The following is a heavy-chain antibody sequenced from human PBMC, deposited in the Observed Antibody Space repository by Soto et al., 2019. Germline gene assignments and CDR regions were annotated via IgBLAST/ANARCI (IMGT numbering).Heavy chain of an antibody. J-gene: IGHJ4*02. CDR2: IGPSGSGR. CDR1: GFTFSSHW. D-gene: IGHD1-1*01. Sequence: EVQLVESGGGLVQPGGSLRLSCAASGFTFSSHWMHWVRQAPGKGLVWVSHIGPSGSGRRAADSVQGRFTISRDNARNTLYLQMNSLRDEDTAVYYCTRDNNWSYDYWGQGILVTVSS. V-gene: IGHV3-74*01. CDR3: TRDNNWSYDY.